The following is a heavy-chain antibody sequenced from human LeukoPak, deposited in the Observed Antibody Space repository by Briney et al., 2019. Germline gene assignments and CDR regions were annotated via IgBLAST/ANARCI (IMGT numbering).Heavy chain of an antibody. CDR1: GFTFSSYA. J-gene: IGHJ6*04. V-gene: IGHV3-23*01. Sequence: GGSLRLSCAASGFTFSSYAMIWVRQAPGKGLEWVSGISGSGASTYYADSVRGRFTISRDNSKKTLHLQMNSLRDEDTAVYYCASLWEIVGPPSLDVWGKGTTVTVSS. D-gene: IGHD2-15*01. CDR2: ISGSGAST. CDR3: ASLWEIVGPPSLDV.